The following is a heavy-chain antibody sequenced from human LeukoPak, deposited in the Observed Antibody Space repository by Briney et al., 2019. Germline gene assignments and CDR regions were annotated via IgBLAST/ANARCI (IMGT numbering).Heavy chain of an antibody. V-gene: IGHV4-61*02. J-gene: IGHJ3*02. CDR3: ASLATARTTDI. Sequence: SQTLSLTCTVSGGSISCGSYYWSWIRQPAWKGLEWIGRIYTSGSTNYNPSLKSRVTISVDTSKNQFSLKLSSVTAADTAVYYCASLATARTTDIWGQGTMVTVSS. D-gene: IGHD6-13*01. CDR1: GGSISCGSYY. CDR2: IYTSGST.